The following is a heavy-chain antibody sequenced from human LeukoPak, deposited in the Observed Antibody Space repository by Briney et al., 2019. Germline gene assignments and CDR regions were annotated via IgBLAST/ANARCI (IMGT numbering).Heavy chain of an antibody. CDR2: MNPNTGNT. CDR1: GYTFTGYY. J-gene: IGHJ5*01. CDR3: ARGGGGEYLDWFDF. V-gene: IGHV1-8*02. D-gene: IGHD4-17*01. Sequence: ASVKVSCKASGYTFTGYYINWVRQAPGQGLEWMGWMNPNTGNTGYAQNLQGRVTMTRTNSITTAYMELSSLTSDDTAVYYCARGGGGEYLDWFDFWGQGTLVIVSS.